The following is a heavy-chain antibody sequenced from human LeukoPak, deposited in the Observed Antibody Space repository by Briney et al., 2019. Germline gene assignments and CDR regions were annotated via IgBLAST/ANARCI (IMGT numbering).Heavy chain of an antibody. J-gene: IGHJ3*02. Sequence: SETLSLTCTVSGGSISSGSYYWSWTRQPAGKGLEWIGRIYTSGSTNYNPSLKSRVTISVDTSKNQFSLKLSSVTAADTAVYYCARVGYYGSGSYHDAFDIWGQGTMVTVSS. D-gene: IGHD3-10*01. V-gene: IGHV4-61*02. CDR1: GGSISSGSYY. CDR3: ARVGYYGSGSYHDAFDI. CDR2: IYTSGST.